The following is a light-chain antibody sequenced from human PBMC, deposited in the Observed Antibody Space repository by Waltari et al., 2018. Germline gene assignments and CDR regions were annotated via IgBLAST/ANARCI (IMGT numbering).Light chain of an antibody. CDR3: CSYAGRV. Sequence: QSALTQPASVSGSLGQSITISCTGTSSDVGSYNLVSWYQQHPGKAPKLMIYEGSKRPSGVSNRFSGSKSGNTASLTISGLQAEDEADYYCCSYAGRVFGGGTKLTVL. J-gene: IGLJ3*02. V-gene: IGLV2-23*01. CDR2: EGS. CDR1: SSDVGSYNL.